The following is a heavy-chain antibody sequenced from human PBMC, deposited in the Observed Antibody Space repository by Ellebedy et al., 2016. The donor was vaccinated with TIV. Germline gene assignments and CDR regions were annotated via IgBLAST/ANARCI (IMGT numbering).Heavy chain of an antibody. CDR2: IKQDGSEK. D-gene: IGHD6-19*01. CDR3: ARRGASSGWPNFDY. J-gene: IGHJ4*02. Sequence: GESLKISXAASGFTFSSYWMSWVRQGPGKGLEWVANIKQDGSEKYYVDSVKGRFTISRDNAKNSLYLQMNSLRVEDTAVYYCARRGASSGWPNFDYWGQGTLVTVSS. V-gene: IGHV3-7*01. CDR1: GFTFSSYW.